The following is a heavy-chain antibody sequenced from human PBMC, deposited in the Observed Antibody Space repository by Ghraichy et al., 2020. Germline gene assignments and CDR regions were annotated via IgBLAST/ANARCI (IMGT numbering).Heavy chain of an antibody. J-gene: IGHJ4*02. CDR1: GGSVSSGSYY. CDR3: ARMYYDFWSGTTVDY. CDR2: IYYSGST. Sequence: SETLSLTCTVSGGSVSSGSYYWSWIRQPPGKGLEWIGYIYYSGSTNYNPSLKSRVTISVDTSKNQFSLKLSSVTAADTAVYYGARMYYDFWSGTTVDYWGQGTLVTGSS. D-gene: IGHD3-3*01. V-gene: IGHV4-61*01.